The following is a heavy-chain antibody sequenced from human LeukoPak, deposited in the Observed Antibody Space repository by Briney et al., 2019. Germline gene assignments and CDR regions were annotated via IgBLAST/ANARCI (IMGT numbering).Heavy chain of an antibody. CDR3: ARDLGCSSTSCYYPDV. CDR2: IYYSGST. V-gene: IGHV4-59*01. CDR1: GGSIRSYY. Sequence: TETLSLTCTVSGGSIRSYYWSWIRQPPGKVLEWIGHIYYSGSTNYNPSLKSRVTISVDTSKDQFSLKLSSVTAADTAVYYCARDLGCSSTSCYYPDVWGQGTTVTVSS. D-gene: IGHD2-2*01. J-gene: IGHJ6*02.